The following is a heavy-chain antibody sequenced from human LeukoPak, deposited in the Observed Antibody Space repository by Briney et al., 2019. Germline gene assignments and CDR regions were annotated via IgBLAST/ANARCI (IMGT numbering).Heavy chain of an antibody. D-gene: IGHD2-21*02. Sequence: PTETLSLTCTVSGGSISSSSYYWGWIRQPPGKGLEWIGSIYYSGSTYYNPSLKSRVTISVDTSKNQFSLKLSSVTAADTAVYYCARLSKDCNFDYWGQGTLVTVSS. CDR1: GGSISSSSYY. J-gene: IGHJ4*02. V-gene: IGHV4-39*01. CDR3: ARLSKDCNFDY. CDR2: IYYSGST.